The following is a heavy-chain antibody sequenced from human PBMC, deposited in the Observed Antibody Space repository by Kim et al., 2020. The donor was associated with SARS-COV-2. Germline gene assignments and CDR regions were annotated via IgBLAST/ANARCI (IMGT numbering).Heavy chain of an antibody. CDR2: ISGSGGNT. CDR3: VKVVVGTWFFDA. V-gene: IGHV3-23*01. Sequence: GGSLRLSCAASGFTFSTYAINWVRQAPGKGLEWVSSISGSGGNTFYADSVKGRFTISRDNSQNTLFLQMNSLRAEDTAAYYCVKVVVGTWFFDAWGQGTLVTVSS. CDR1: GFTFSTYA. J-gene: IGHJ4*02. D-gene: IGHD2-21*01.